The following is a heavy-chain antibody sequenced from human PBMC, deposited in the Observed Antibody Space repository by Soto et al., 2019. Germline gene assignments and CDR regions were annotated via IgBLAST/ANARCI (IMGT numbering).Heavy chain of an antibody. CDR1: GGSISSYY. J-gene: IGHJ6*02. CDR2: IYYSGST. Sequence: PSETLSLTCTVSGGSISSYYWSWIRQPPGKGLEWIGYIYYSGSTNYNPSLKSRVTISVDTSKNQFSLKLSSVTAADTAVYYCARLHYYDSSGYYWPPYYGMDVWGQGTTVTV. D-gene: IGHD3-22*01. V-gene: IGHV4-59*08. CDR3: ARLHYYDSSGYYWPPYYGMDV.